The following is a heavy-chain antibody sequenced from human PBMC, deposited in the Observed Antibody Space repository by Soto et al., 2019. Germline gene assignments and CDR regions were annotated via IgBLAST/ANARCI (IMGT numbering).Heavy chain of an antibody. J-gene: IGHJ4*02. CDR1: GFTFGDYA. D-gene: IGHD3-22*01. V-gene: IGHV3-49*03. CDR3: TREDDNYYDSSGYTQIDY. CDR2: IRSKAYGGTT. Sequence: GGSLRLSCTASGFTFGDYAMSWFRQAPGKGLEWVGCIRSKAYGGTTEYAASVKGRFTISRDDSKSIAYLQMNSLKTEDTAVYYCTREDDNYYDSSGYTQIDYWGQGTLVTVSS.